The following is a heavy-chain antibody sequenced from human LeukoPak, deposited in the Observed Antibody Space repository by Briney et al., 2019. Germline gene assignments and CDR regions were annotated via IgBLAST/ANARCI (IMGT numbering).Heavy chain of an antibody. CDR3: ARAIVVVPAAISWFDP. CDR1: GGSISSSSDY. V-gene: IGHV4-39*01. D-gene: IGHD2-2*01. Sequence: SETLSLTCTASGGSISSSSDYWGWMRQPPGKGLEGIRRIYYSKSTYYNPVLKSRVTISVGTSKNQFSLKLRSVTAADTAVYYCARAIVVVPAAISWFDPWGQGTLVTVSS. J-gene: IGHJ5*02. CDR2: IYYSKST.